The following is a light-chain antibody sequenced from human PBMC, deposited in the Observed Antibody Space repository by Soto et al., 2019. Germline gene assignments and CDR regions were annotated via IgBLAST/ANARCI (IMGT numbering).Light chain of an antibody. CDR3: QQYNSYPRT. Sequence: DIQMTQSPSTLSASVGDRVTITCRASQTIDTWLAWYQQKPGKAPKVLIYDVSTLESGVPSRFSGSGSGTEFTLTVSSLQPDDFATYYCQQYNSYPRTFGQGTKVDNK. J-gene: IGKJ1*01. CDR1: QTIDTW. CDR2: DVS. V-gene: IGKV1-5*01.